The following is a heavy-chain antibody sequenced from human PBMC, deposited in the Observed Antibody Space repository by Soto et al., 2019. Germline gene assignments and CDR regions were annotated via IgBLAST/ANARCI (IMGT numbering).Heavy chain of an antibody. V-gene: IGHV3-30*18. Sequence: SLRLSCAASGFTFSSYGMHWVRQAPGKGLEWVAVISYDGSNKYYADSVKGRFTISRDNSKNTLYLQMNSLRAEDTAVYYCAKDRTRCTISVCYYYMDVWGKGTTVTAP. CDR2: ISYDGSNK. CDR3: AKDRTRCTISVCYYYMDV. CDR1: GFTFSSYG. D-gene: IGHD3-9*01. J-gene: IGHJ6*03.